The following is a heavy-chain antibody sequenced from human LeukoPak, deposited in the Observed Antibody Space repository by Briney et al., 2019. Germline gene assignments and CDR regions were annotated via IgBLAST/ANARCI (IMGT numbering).Heavy chain of an antibody. V-gene: IGHV3-23*01. Sequence: GGTPRLSCAASGFTFSSYGMNWVRQAPGKGLEWVSAISGSGGSTYYADSVKGRFTISRDNSKDTLYLQLNSLRAEDTAVYYCAKEYGSGSYYPYWGQGTLVTVSS. CDR1: GFTFSSYG. CDR2: ISGSGGST. D-gene: IGHD3-10*01. J-gene: IGHJ4*02. CDR3: AKEYGSGSYYPY.